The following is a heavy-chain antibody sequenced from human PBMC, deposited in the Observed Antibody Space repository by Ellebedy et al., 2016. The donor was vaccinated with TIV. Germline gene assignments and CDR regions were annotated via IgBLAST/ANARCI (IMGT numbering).Heavy chain of an antibody. J-gene: IGHJ3*02. Sequence: GESLKISCAASRFSFSSYWMSWVRQAPGRGLEWVANINQDESQRYYVDSVKGRFTISRDKTESSLYLQMNSLSAEDTALYSCATDGSYGDFRSPAHAFETWGQGTMVSVSS. CDR3: ATDGSYGDFRSPAHAFET. D-gene: IGHD4-17*01. CDR1: RFSFSSYW. CDR2: INQDESQR. V-gene: IGHV3-7*01.